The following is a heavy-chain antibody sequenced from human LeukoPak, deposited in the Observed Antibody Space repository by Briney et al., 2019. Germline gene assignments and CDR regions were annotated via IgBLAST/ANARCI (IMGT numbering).Heavy chain of an antibody. CDR1: GFTFTSSV. CDR3: AAVGDGYNWVGAFDI. CDR2: IVVGSGNK. Sequence: SVKVSCMGSGFTFTSSVMQWVRQPRGKRREWIGWIVVGSGNKNYAQKFQERVPITRHMSTSTAYMEQSSLRSEDTAVYYCAAVGDGYNWVGAFDIWGQGTLVTVSS. J-gene: IGHJ3*02. D-gene: IGHD5-24*01. V-gene: IGHV1-58*02.